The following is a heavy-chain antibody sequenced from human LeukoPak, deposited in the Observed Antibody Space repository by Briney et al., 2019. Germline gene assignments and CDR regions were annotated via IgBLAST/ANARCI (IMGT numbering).Heavy chain of an antibody. CDR1: GFTFSSYA. CDR2: IRGSGGST. J-gene: IGHJ4*02. D-gene: IGHD2-21*02. CDR3: AKDLPIVVVTAIPPYFDY. Sequence: GGSLRLSCAASGFTFSSYAMSWVRQAPGKGLEWVSAIRGSGGSTYYADSVKGRFTISRDNSKNTLYLQMNSLRAEDTAVYYCAKDLPIVVVTAIPPYFDYWGQGTLVTVSS. V-gene: IGHV3-23*01.